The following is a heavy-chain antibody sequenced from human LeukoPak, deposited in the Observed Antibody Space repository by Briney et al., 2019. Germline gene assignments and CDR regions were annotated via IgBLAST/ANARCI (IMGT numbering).Heavy chain of an antibody. CDR3: ARRAGAYSHPYHY. J-gene: IGHJ4*02. Sequence: ASVKVSCKGSGCTFTSYYMHWVGQAPGQEGEGMGLMNPSGGSTSYAQKFQGRVTMTMDRYTRKFYMELSSLRSQDTAVYYCARRAGAYSHPYHYWGQGTLLTVSS. CDR2: MNPSGGST. V-gene: IGHV1-46*01. D-gene: IGHD4/OR15-4a*01. CDR1: GCTFTSYY.